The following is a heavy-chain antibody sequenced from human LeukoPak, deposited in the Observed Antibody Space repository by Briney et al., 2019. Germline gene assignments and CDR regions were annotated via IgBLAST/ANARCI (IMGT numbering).Heavy chain of an antibody. D-gene: IGHD1-26*01. CDR2: ISYDGSNK. J-gene: IGHJ4*02. CDR3: AKDLVGAHDY. V-gene: IGHV3-30*18. CDR1: GFTFSSYG. Sequence: PGGSLRLSCAASGFTFSSYGMHWVRQAPGKGLEWVAVISYDGSNKYYADSVKGRFTISRDNSKNTLYLQMNSLRAEDTAVYYCAKDLVGAHDYWGQGTPVPVSS.